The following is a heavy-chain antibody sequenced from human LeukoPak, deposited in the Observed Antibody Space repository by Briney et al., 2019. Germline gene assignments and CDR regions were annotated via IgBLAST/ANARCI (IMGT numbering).Heavy chain of an antibody. Sequence: SETLSLTCTVSGGSIRTYCWGWFRQSPEKGLESIGYIDYTGSTNSNPSLTGRVTISVDTSKNQFSLKLTSVTAADTAVYYCARRLLTTPVRGVRIAGSIDSWAQGTLVTVS. CDR3: ARRLLTTPVRGVRIAGSIDS. J-gene: IGHJ4*02. D-gene: IGHD3-10*01. CDR2: IDYTGST. V-gene: IGHV4-59*08. CDR1: GGSIRTYC.